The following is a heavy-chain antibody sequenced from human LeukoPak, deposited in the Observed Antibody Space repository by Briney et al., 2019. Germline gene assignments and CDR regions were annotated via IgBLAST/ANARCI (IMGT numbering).Heavy chain of an antibody. V-gene: IGHV3-23*01. CDR2: ISGSGGST. Sequence: GGSLRLSCAASGFTFSSYAMSWVRQAPGKGLEWVSAISGSGGSTYYADSVKGRFTISRDNAKNSLYLQMNSLRAEDTAVYYCARGVWGYCSGGSCYPGWGQGTMVTVSS. CDR1: GFTFSSYA. CDR3: ARGVWGYCSGGSCYPG. J-gene: IGHJ3*01. D-gene: IGHD2-15*01.